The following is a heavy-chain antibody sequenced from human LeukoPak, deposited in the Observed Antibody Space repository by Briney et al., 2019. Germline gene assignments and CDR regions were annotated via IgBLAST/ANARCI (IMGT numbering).Heavy chain of an antibody. D-gene: IGHD3-22*01. J-gene: IGHJ1*01. V-gene: IGHV3-30*01. CDR2: ISHDGSNK. Sequence: PGRSLRLPCAASGFAFSTYAMHWVRQAPGKGLEWVAVISHDGSNKYYADSVKGRSTISRDNSKNTLYLQMNSLRAEDTAVYYCARDTGDSSVAEYFQHWGQGTLVTVSS. CDR1: GFAFSTYA. CDR3: ARDTGDSSVAEYFQH.